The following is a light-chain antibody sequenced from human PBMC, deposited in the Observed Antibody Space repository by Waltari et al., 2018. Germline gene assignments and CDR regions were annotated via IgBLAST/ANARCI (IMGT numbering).Light chain of an antibody. J-gene: IGKJ4*01. CDR3: QQYNNCPPLT. Sequence: EIVMTQSPATLSVSPGERATLSCRASQSVSSNLAWYQQQPGQAPRLLIYGASTRATGIPARFSGNGSWTEFTLTISSLQSEDFAVYYCQQYNNCPPLTFGGGTKVEIK. CDR1: QSVSSN. V-gene: IGKV3-15*01. CDR2: GAS.